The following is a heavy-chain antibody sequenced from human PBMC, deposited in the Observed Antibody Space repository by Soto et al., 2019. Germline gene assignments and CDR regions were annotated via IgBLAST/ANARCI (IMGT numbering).Heavy chain of an antibody. J-gene: IGHJ6*02. CDR2: INPASGHT. Sequence: QVQLVQSGAEVKKPGASVKVSCKASGYTFTTYALHWVRQAPEQRPEWMGWINPASGHTKYSKKFQDRVTITRDTSASTGYMELSSLRSEDTAVYYCGRSVVGATGEILYNAMDVWGQGTTVTVSS. CDR3: GRSVVGATGEILYNAMDV. D-gene: IGHD1-26*01. V-gene: IGHV1-3*01. CDR1: GYTFTTYA.